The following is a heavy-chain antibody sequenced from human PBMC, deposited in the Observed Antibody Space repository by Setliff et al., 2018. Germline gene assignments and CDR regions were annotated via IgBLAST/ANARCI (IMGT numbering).Heavy chain of an antibody. Sequence: GGSLRLSCAASGFDFKTHWMDWARQAPGKGLEWVANIKEDGSQRNYVDAVRGRFTVSRDNARNLLYLQMNSLRVDDTAVYYCTRLQYRAGYFDLWGRGTLVTVSS. CDR1: GFDFKTHW. V-gene: IGHV3-7*01. CDR2: IKEDGSQR. D-gene: IGHD4-4*01. J-gene: IGHJ2*01. CDR3: TRLQYRAGYFDL.